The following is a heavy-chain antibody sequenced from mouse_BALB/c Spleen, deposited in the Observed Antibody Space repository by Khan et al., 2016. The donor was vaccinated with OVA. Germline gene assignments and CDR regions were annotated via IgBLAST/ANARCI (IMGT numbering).Heavy chain of an antibody. CDR1: GYSITSDYA. D-gene: IGHD1-1*01. CDR3: ARVYGSSYLFFDY. Sequence: EVQLQESGPGLVKPSQSLSLTCTVTGYSITSDYAWNWIRQFPGNKLEWMAYITYSGSTGYNPSLKGRISITRDTSKNQFFLQLNSVTTEDTATYYCARVYGSSYLFFDYWGQGTTLTVSS. J-gene: IGHJ2*01. CDR2: ITYSGST. V-gene: IGHV3-2*02.